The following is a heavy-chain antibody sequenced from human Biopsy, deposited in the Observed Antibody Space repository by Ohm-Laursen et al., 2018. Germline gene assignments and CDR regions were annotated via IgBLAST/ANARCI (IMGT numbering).Heavy chain of an antibody. CDR3: ARGVPHYDGSGFPLAGYWYFDL. Sequence: LSLTCTVSGSSIGGGEYYWNWIRQPPGKGLEWIGLISYSGTTFYNPSLESLLTISIDTSKNHFSLNLRSVTAADTAVYYCARGVPHYDGSGFPLAGYWYFDLWGRGTLVTVSS. D-gene: IGHD3-22*01. J-gene: IGHJ2*01. CDR1: GSSIGGGEYY. CDR2: ISYSGTT. V-gene: IGHV4-31*01.